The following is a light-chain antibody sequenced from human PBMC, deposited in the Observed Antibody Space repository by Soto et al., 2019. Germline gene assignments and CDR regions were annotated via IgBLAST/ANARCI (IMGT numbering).Light chain of an antibody. Sequence: QSVLTQPPSASGSPGQSVTISCTVTSSDVGGYKYVSWYQQHPGKVPKLMIYEVSKRPSGVPDRFSGSKSGNTASLTVSGLQAEDEADYYCSSYAGSNTDYVFGTGTKLTVL. CDR2: EVS. J-gene: IGLJ1*01. V-gene: IGLV2-8*01. CDR3: SSYAGSNTDYV. CDR1: SSDVGGYKY.